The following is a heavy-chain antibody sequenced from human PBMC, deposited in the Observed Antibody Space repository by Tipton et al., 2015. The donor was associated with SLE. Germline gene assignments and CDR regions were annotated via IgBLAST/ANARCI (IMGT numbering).Heavy chain of an antibody. D-gene: IGHD6-25*01. J-gene: IGHJ4*02. CDR2: ISSSSTYT. V-gene: IGHV3-21*05. CDR3: ARDRTAAETKYFDY. Sequence: PRLSCAASGFTFSSYSMNWVRQAPGKGLELVSYISSSSTYTNYADSVKGRFTISRDNAKNSLYLQMNSLRAEDTAVYYCARDRTAAETKYFDYWGQGTLVTVSS. CDR1: GFTFSSYS.